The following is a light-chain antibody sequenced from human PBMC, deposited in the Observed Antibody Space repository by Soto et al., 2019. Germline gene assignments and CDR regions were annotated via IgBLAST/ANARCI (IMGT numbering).Light chain of an antibody. CDR2: GAS. J-gene: IGKJ2*01. CDR1: QGVRNSY. Sequence: EIVLTQSPGTLSLSPGERATLSCRASQGVRNSYLAWYQQSPGQAPGLLIHGASSRATGIPDRFSGSGSGTDFSLTISRLEPEDFAVYYCQQYGASPYTFGQGTKLELK. V-gene: IGKV3-20*01. CDR3: QQYGASPYT.